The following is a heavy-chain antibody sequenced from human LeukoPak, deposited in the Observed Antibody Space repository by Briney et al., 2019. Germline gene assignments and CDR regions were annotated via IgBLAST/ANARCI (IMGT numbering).Heavy chain of an antibody. CDR3: ASGRVNSMFDY. CDR1: GFTFSSYA. CDR2: ISYDGSNK. Sequence: TGGSLRRSCAASGFTFSSYAMHWVRQAPGKGLEWVAVISYDGSNKYYADSVKGRFTISRDNAKNSLYLQMNSLRAEDTAVYYCASGRVNSMFDYWGQGTLVTVSS. J-gene: IGHJ4*02. D-gene: IGHD4-11*01. V-gene: IGHV3-30*04.